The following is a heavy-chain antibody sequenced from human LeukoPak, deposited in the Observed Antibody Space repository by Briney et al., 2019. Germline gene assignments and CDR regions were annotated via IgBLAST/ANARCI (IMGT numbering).Heavy chain of an antibody. V-gene: IGHV4-34*01. D-gene: IGHD5-18*01. CDR1: GGSFSRFH. J-gene: IGHJ5*02. Sequence: SETLSLTCAVYGGSFSRFHWSWIRQPPGKGLEWIGSIYYSGSTYYNPSLKSRVTISVDTSKNQFSLKLSSVTAADTAVYYCARHSGYSYDWFDPWGQGTLVTVSS. CDR2: IYYSGST. CDR3: ARHSGYSYDWFDP.